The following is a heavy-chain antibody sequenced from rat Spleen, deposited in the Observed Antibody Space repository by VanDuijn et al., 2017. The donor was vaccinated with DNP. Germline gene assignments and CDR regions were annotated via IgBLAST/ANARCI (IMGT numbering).Heavy chain of an antibody. D-gene: IGHD1-12*02. V-gene: IGHV3-1*01. CDR1: DYSITSNY. CDR3: ARGDGSYYWSFDF. Sequence: EVLLQESGPGLVKPSQSLSLTCSVTDYSITSNYWGWIRKFPGNKMEWIGHISYSGSTSYNPSLKSRISITRDTSKNQFFLHLNSVTAEDTATYYCARGDGSYYWSFDFWGPGTMVTVSS. J-gene: IGHJ1*01. CDR2: ISYSGST.